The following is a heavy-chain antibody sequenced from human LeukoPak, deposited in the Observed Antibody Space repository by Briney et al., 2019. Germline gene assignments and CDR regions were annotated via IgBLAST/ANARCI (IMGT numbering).Heavy chain of an antibody. CDR2: IYPGDSDT. D-gene: IGHD3-22*01. J-gene: IGHJ2*01. Sequence: PGESLKISCKGSGYSFTSYWIGWVRQMPGKGLEWMGIIYPGDSDTRYSPSFQGQVTISADKSISTAYLQWSSLKASDTAMYYCARRSHRYYYDSCGYRRPYWYFDLWGRGTLVTVSS. CDR1: GYSFTSYW. CDR3: ARRSHRYYYDSCGYRRPYWYFDL. V-gene: IGHV5-51*01.